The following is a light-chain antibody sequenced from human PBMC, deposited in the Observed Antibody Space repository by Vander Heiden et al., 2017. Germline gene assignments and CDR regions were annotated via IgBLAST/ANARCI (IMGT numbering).Light chain of an antibody. CDR1: QSVSSY. Sequence: EILFPQSPATLSSSLGERATLSCRASQSVSSYLAWYQQKPGKAPRLLIYDASTRETGIPARFSGSGSGTDFTLTISSLEPEDFAAYYCQQRSNCPLAFGGGTKVEIK. J-gene: IGKJ4*01. V-gene: IGKV3-11*01. CDR2: DAS. CDR3: QQRSNCPLA.